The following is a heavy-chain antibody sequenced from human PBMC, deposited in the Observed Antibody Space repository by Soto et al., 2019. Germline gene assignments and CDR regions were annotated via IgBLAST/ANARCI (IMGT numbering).Heavy chain of an antibody. CDR2: IDWEDDK. CDR1: GFSLSTSGMC. CDR3: GRHARGTPADVDY. Sequence: SCPTLVNPTQTLTLTCTFSGFSLSTSGMCVSWIRQPPGKALEWLALIDWEDDKYYSTSLKTRLTISKDTSKNQVVLTMTNMDPVDTATYYCGRHARGTPADVDYWGQGALVTVSS. V-gene: IGHV2-70*12. D-gene: IGHD1-7*01. J-gene: IGHJ4*02.